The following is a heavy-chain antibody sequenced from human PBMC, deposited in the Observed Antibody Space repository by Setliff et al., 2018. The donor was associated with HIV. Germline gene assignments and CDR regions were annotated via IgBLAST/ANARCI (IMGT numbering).Heavy chain of an antibody. V-gene: IGHV5-51*01. Sequence: PGESLKISCQCSGFNFLAHWIGWVRQVPEKGLEWMGIVYPGDSDTRYNPSFEGQVTVSADKTITTAYLQLTSLKASDTAMYFCARLPYYVSGGVFDHWGKGTLVTVSS. CDR3: ARLPYYVSGGVFDH. CDR1: GFNFLAHW. CDR2: VYPGDSDT. D-gene: IGHD3-10*01. J-gene: IGHJ4*02.